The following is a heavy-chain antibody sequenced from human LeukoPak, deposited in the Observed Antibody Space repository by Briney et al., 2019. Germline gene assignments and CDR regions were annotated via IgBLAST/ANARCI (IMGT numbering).Heavy chain of an antibody. J-gene: IGHJ4*02. Sequence: SETLSLTCTVSGGSIFSYYWSWIRQPPGKGLEWMGYIYYSGSTNYNPSPKSRVTISVDTSKNQFSLRVSSVTAADTAVYYCARHLNNCGDDCYIFDYWGQGTLVTVSS. CDR3: ARHLNNCGDDCYIFDY. CDR2: IYYSGST. D-gene: IGHD2-21*01. V-gene: IGHV4-59*08. CDR1: GGSIFSYY.